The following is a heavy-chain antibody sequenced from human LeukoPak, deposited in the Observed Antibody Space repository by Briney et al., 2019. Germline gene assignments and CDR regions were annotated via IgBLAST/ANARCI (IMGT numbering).Heavy chain of an antibody. Sequence: GGSLRLSCAASEFTFSSYAMSWVRQAPGKGLEWVTAISGSGGSTYYADSVKGRFTISRDNSKSTLYLQMNSLRAEDTAVYYCAKEGCSSTSCHEDYWGQGTLVTVSS. CDR1: EFTFSSYA. V-gene: IGHV3-23*01. J-gene: IGHJ4*02. CDR3: AKEGCSSTSCHEDY. CDR2: ISGSGGST. D-gene: IGHD2-2*01.